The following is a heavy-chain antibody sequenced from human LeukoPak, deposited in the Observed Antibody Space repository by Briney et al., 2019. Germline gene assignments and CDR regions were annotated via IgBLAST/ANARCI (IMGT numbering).Heavy chain of an antibody. CDR2: ISSSSSYI. CDR1: GFIFSSYT. Sequence: GGSLRLSCAASGFIFSSYTMNWVRQAPGKGLEWVSSISSSSSYIYYADSVKGRFTISRDNAKNSVYLQMNSLRAEDTALYYCARGFPPHSSLFNWGQGTLVTVSS. CDR3: ARGFPPHSSLFN. D-gene: IGHD6-6*01. J-gene: IGHJ4*02. V-gene: IGHV3-21*04.